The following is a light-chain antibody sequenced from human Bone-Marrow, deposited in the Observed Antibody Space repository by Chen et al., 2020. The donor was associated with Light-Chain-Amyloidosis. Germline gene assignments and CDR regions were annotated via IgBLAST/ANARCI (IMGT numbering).Light chain of an antibody. J-gene: IGLJ3*02. V-gene: IGLV3-21*02. CDR3: QVWDRSSDRPV. Sequence: SSVLTQPPSVSVAPGQPATTARGGKNIGSTSVHWYQQTPGQAPLLVVYDDRDRPAGIPERLSGSNSGNTATLTISRVEAGDEADYYCQVWDRSSDRPVFGGGTKLTVL. CDR1: NIGSTS. CDR2: DDR.